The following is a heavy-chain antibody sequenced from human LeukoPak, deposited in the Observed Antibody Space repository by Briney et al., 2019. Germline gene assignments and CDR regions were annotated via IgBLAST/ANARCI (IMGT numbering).Heavy chain of an antibody. CDR1: GFTFSSYG. CDR3: AREKGYCVSTNCYGGFFDY. D-gene: IGHD2-2*01. CDR2: ISYDGSNK. J-gene: IGHJ4*02. Sequence: PGRSLRLSCAASGFTFSSYGMHWVRQAPGKGLEWVAVISYDGSNKYYADSVKGRFTISRDNSKNTLYLQMNSLRAEDTAVYYCAREKGYCVSTNCYGGFFDYWGQGTLVTVSS. V-gene: IGHV3-30*03.